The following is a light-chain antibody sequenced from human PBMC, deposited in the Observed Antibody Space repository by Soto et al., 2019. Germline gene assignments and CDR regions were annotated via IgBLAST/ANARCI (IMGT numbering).Light chain of an antibody. CDR3: SSYVGRRYF. J-gene: IGLJ1*01. CDR1: SSDVDDYSF. CDR2: EVS. Sequence: QSALTQPPSASGSPGDSLTISCTGTSSDVDDYSFISWYRQDPGKAPKLLIYEVSKRPAAVSPRFSGSKSGNTAALTISQLQAEDEDDYYCSSYVGRRYFFGSGTKVTL. V-gene: IGLV2-8*01.